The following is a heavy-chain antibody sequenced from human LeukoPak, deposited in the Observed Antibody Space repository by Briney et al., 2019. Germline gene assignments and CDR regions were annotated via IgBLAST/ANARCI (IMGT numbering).Heavy chain of an antibody. D-gene: IGHD2-15*01. J-gene: IGHJ3*02. V-gene: IGHV1-2*02. Sequence: ASVKVSCKASGYTFTGYYMHWVRQAPGQGLEWMGWINPSSGGTNYAQKFQGRVTMTRDTSISTAYMELSRLRSDDTAVYYCARETPGGAFDIWGQGTMVTVSS. CDR2: INPSSGGT. CDR3: ARETPGGAFDI. CDR1: GYTFTGYY.